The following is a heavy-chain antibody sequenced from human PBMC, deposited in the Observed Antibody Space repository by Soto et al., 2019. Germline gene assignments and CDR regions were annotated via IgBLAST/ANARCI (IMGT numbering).Heavy chain of an antibody. CDR2: IYYSGST. CDR3: AREILPPPGIAVAGTGYFDY. V-gene: IGHV4-59*01. J-gene: IGHJ4*02. Sequence: SETLSLTCTVSGGSISSYYWSWIRQPPGKGLEWIGYIYYSGSTNYNPSLKSRVTISVDTSKNQFSLKLSSVTAADTAVYYCAREILPPPGIAVAGTGYFDYWGQGTLVTVSS. D-gene: IGHD6-19*01. CDR1: GGSISSYY.